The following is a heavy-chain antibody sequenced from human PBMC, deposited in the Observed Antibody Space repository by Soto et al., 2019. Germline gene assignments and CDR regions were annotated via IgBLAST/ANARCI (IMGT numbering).Heavy chain of an antibody. V-gene: IGHV4-34*01. CDR2: INHSGST. D-gene: IGHD3-10*01. CDR1: GGSFSGYY. Sequence: PSETLSLTCAVYGGSFSGYYWSWIRQPPGKGLEWIGEINHSGSTYYNPSLESRVTISVDTSKNQFSLKLRSVTTADTAVYYCARLNFRGAYFGSAPFDPWGQGTLVTVSS. CDR3: ARLNFRGAYFGSAPFDP. J-gene: IGHJ5*02.